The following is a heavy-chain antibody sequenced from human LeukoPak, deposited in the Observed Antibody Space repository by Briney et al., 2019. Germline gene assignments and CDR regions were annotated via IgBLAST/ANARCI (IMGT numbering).Heavy chain of an antibody. CDR2: IYPGDSDT. Sequence: GESLKISCKGSGYSFTSYWIGWVRQMPGKGLERMGIIYPGDSDTRYSPSFQGQVTISADKSISTAYLQWSSLKASDTAMYYCARSPDQGKGIAAAGTGIDYWGQGTLVTVSS. D-gene: IGHD6-13*01. J-gene: IGHJ4*02. V-gene: IGHV5-51*01. CDR1: GYSFTSYW. CDR3: ARSPDQGKGIAAAGTGIDY.